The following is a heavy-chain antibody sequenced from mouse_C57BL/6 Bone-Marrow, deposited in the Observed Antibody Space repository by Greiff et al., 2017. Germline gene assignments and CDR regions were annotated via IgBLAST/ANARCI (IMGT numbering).Heavy chain of an antibody. Sequence: QVQLQQPGAELVKPGASVKLSCKASGYTFTSYWMQWVKQRPGQGLEWIGEIYPSDSYTNYNQKFKGKATLTVDTSSSTAYMQLSSLTSEDSAVYYCARNYPAWFAYGGQGTLVTVSA. CDR2: IYPSDSYT. D-gene: IGHD1-1*02. CDR1: GYTFTSYW. CDR3: ARNYPAWFAY. J-gene: IGHJ3*01. V-gene: IGHV1-50*01.